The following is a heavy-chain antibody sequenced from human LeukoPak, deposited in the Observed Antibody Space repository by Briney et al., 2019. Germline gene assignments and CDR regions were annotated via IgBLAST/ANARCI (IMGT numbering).Heavy chain of an antibody. Sequence: ASVKVSCKASGYIFTSYYFHWVRQAPGQGLEWMGIINPSGGRTNYAQKFQGRVSMTREMSTSTVYMELSSLRSEDTAVYYCARDFWRESAYPDAFDIWGKGTMVTVSS. D-gene: IGHD3-3*01. CDR3: ARDFWRESAYPDAFDI. V-gene: IGHV1-46*01. CDR1: GYIFTSYY. CDR2: INPSGGRT. J-gene: IGHJ3*02.